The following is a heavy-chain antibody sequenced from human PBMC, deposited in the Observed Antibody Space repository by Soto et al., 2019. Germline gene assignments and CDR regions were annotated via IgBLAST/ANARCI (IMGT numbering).Heavy chain of an antibody. CDR1: GYTFTSYY. J-gene: IGHJ2*01. CDR3: ARAPRRYCFFGSLRQPPTSKLFPTRRSSDL. D-gene: IGHD2-15*01. CDR2: INPSGGST. V-gene: IGHV1-46*01. Sequence: ASVKVSCKASGYTFTSYYMHWVRQAPGQGLEWMGIINPSGGSTSYAQKFQGRVTMTTDTSTSTVYMELSSLRSEDTAVYYCARAPRRYCFFGSLRQPPTSKLFPTRRSSDL.